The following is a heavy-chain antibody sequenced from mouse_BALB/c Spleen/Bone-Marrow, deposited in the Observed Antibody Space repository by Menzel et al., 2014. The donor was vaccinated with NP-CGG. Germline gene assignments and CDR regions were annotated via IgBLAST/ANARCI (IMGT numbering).Heavy chain of an antibody. Sequence: EVQLQQSGAELVKPGASVKLSCTASGFNTKDTYMHWVKQRPEQGLEWIGRIDPANGNTKYDLKFQGKATITADTSSNTAYLQLSSLTSEDTAVYYCAVYDYEGFAYWGQGTLVTVSA. CDR1: GFNTKDTY. V-gene: IGHV14-3*02. CDR2: IDPANGNT. J-gene: IGHJ3*01. CDR3: AVYDYEGFAY. D-gene: IGHD2-4*01.